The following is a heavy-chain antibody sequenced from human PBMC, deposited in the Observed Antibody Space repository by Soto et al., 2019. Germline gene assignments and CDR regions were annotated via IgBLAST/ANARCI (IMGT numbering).Heavy chain of an antibody. Sequence: EVRLVESGGGLVQPGGSLRLSCAVSGLTVSSNYMSWVRQAPGEGLEWVSVIYSGGSTFYADSVKGRFTISRDSSKNTLYLQMNSLRAEDTAVYYCTRGPYGTGGDYYYGMDVWGQGTTVTVSS. J-gene: IGHJ6*02. CDR3: TRGPYGTGGDYYYGMDV. CDR2: IYSGGST. D-gene: IGHD3-10*01. V-gene: IGHV3-53*04. CDR1: GLTVSSNY.